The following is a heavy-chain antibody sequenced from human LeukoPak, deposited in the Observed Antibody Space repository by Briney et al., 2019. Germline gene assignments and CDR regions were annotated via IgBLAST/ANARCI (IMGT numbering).Heavy chain of an antibody. D-gene: IGHD3-9*01. V-gene: IGHV4-59*08. J-gene: IGHJ4*02. CDR1: GGSISSYY. CDR3: ARRSRYDLFDY. Sequence: SETLSLTCTVSGGSISSYYWSWIRQPPGKGLEWIGYIYYSGSTNYNPSLKSRVTISVDTSKNQFSLKLSSVTAADTAVYYCARRSRYDLFDYWGQGTPVTVSS. CDR2: IYYSGST.